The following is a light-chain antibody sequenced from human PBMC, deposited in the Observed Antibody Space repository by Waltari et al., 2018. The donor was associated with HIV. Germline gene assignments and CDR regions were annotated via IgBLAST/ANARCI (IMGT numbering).Light chain of an antibody. CDR1: SSDVGGYNH. Sequence: QSALTQPASVSGSPGQSITIPCTGTSSDVGGYNHFSWSQQHPGKAPKLMISDVSNRPSGVSNRFSGSKSGNTASLTISGLQAEDEADYYCSSYTSSSTLDVVFGGGTKLTVL. CDR3: SSYTSSSTLDVV. J-gene: IGLJ2*01. V-gene: IGLV2-14*03. CDR2: DVS.